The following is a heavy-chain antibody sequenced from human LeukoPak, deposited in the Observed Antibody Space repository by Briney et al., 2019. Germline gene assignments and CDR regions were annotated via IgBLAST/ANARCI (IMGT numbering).Heavy chain of an antibody. D-gene: IGHD3-22*01. CDR2: INPNSGYT. Sequence: ASVKVSCKASGYTFTGYYMQWVRQAPGQGPEWMGWINPNSGYTNYVQKFQGRVTMTRDKSISTAYMELSRLRSDDTAMYYCARDPSGDSSGYPFDYWGQGTLVTVSS. J-gene: IGHJ4*02. CDR3: ARDPSGDSSGYPFDY. CDR1: GYTFTGYY. V-gene: IGHV1-2*02.